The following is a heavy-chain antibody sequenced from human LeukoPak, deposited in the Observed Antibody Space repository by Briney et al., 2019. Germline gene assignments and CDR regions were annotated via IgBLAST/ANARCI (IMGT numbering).Heavy chain of an antibody. CDR2: INPNSGGT. CDR3: ARLMTTVVTPLGY. J-gene: IGHJ4*02. CDR1: GYTFTGYY. V-gene: IGHV1-2*02. Sequence: ASVKVSCKASGYTFTGYYIHWVRQAPGQGLEWMGWINPNSGGTEYAQKFQGRVTMTRDTSISTAYMELSRLRSDDTAIYYCARLMTTVVTPLGYWGQGTLVTVSS. D-gene: IGHD4-23*01.